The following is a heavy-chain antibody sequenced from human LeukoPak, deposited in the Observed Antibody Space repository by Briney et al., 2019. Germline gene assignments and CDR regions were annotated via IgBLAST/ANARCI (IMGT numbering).Heavy chain of an antibody. CDR2: IYHSGST. CDR1: GYSISSGYY. CDR3: ARVFSRHGSGSYYPLMDWFDP. D-gene: IGHD3-10*01. J-gene: IGHJ5*02. Sequence: PSETLSLTCTVSGYSISSGYYWGWIRQPPGKGLEWIGSIYHSGSTYYNPSLKSRVTISVDTSKNQFSLKLSSVTAADTAVYYCARVFSRHGSGSYYPLMDWFDPWGQGTLVTVSS. V-gene: IGHV4-38-2*02.